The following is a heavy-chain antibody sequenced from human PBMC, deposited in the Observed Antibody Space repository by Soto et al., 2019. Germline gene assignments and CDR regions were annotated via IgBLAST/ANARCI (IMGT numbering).Heavy chain of an antibody. J-gene: IGHJ5*01. D-gene: IGHD3-3*01. V-gene: IGHV3-30*18. CDR1: GFTFTTYS. Sequence: QVQLVQSGGGLVQPGGSVRLSCAASGFTFTTYSIHWIRQIPGKGLEWVADVSCDASHKTYAVPVRGRFTISRDNARKTVYLQMNSLRAEDTALYYCAKLGDAVSGYFDFWGQGTKVAVSS. CDR2: VSCDASHK. CDR3: AKLGDAVSGYFDF.